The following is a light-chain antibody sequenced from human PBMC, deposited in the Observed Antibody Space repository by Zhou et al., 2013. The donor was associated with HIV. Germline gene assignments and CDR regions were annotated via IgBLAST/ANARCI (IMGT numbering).Light chain of an antibody. V-gene: IGKV1-8*01. Sequence: AIRITQSPSSFSASTGDRVTITCRASQGISSYLAWYQQKPGRAPKLLIYAASTLQSGVPARFSGSGSGTEFTLTISSVQPEDSATYYCQQLRTYLCSFGQGTKLE. J-gene: IGKJ2*04. CDR2: AAS. CDR1: QGISSY. CDR3: QQLRTYLCS.